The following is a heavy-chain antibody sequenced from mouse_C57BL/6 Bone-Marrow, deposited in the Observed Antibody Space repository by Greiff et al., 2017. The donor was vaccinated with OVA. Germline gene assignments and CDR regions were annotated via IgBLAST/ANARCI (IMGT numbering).Heavy chain of an antibody. D-gene: IGHD1-1*01. CDR3: ARAYYGRNWYFDV. V-gene: IGHV2-9-1*01. Sequence: VQLVESGPGLVAPSQSLSITCTVSGFSLPSYAISWVRQPPVQGLEWLGVICTGGGTTYTSALNSSLSISKDNSKSQVFLKMNSLQTDDTARYYCARAYYGRNWYFDVWGTGTTVTVSS. J-gene: IGHJ1*03. CDR1: GFSLPSYA. CDR2: ICTGGGT.